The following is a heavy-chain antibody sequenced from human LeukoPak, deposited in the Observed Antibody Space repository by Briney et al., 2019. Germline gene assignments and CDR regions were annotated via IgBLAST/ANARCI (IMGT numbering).Heavy chain of an antibody. J-gene: IGHJ3*02. Sequence: PSETLSLTCAVYGGSFSGYYWSWIRQPPGKGLEWIGEINHSGSTNYNPSLKSRVTISVDTSKNQFSLKLSSVTAADTAVYYCARDPRYDAFDIWGQGTMVTVSS. CDR2: INHSGST. CDR1: GGSFSGYY. D-gene: IGHD5-24*01. V-gene: IGHV4-34*01. CDR3: ARDPRYDAFDI.